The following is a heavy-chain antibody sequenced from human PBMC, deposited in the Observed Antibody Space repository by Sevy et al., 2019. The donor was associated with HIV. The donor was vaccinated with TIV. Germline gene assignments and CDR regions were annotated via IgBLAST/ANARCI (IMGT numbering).Heavy chain of an antibody. Sequence: ASVKVSCKVSGYTLTELSIHWVRQAPGKGLEWMGGFDEDGETIYAQKFQGRVTMTEDTSTDIAYMELSSLRSEDTAVYYCATDIVVGRDYWGQGTLVTVSS. CDR2: FDEDGET. CDR1: GYTLTELS. D-gene: IGHD2-2*01. CDR3: ATDIVVGRDY. J-gene: IGHJ4*02. V-gene: IGHV1-24*01.